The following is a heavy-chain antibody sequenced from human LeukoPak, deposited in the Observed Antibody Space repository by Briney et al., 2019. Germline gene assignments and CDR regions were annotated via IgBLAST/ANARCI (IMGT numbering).Heavy chain of an antibody. Sequence: SETLSLTCTVSGGSISSGSYYWSWIRQPAGKGLEWIGRIYTSGSTNYNPSLKSRVTISVDTSKNQFSLKLSSVTAAGTAVYYCARGEVVIAIGYNWFDPWGQGTLVTVSS. CDR2: IYTSGST. CDR1: GGSISSGSYY. D-gene: IGHD2-21*01. CDR3: ARGEVVIAIGYNWFDP. V-gene: IGHV4-61*02. J-gene: IGHJ5*02.